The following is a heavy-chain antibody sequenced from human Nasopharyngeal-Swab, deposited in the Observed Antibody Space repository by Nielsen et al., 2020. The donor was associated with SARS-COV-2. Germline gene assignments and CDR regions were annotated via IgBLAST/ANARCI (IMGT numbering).Heavy chain of an antibody. J-gene: IGHJ5*02. Sequence: WVRQAPGQGLEWMGRIIPILGIPNYAQKFQGRLTITADTSTTTVYMELSSLRSEDTAVYYCASPVEMSTTWGQGTLVTVSS. D-gene: IGHD5-24*01. CDR3: ASPVEMSTT. V-gene: IGHV1-69*02. CDR2: IIPILGIP.